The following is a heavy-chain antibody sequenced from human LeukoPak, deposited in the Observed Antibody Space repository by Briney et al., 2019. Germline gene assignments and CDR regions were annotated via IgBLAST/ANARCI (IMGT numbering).Heavy chain of an antibody. J-gene: IGHJ4*02. CDR1: GGSISSRSYX. D-gene: IGHD6-13*01. CDR2: IYYSGST. CDR3: ARLGSSSWFDY. V-gene: IGHV4-39*01. Sequence: SEXLXXXCTVSGGSISSRSYXWGWDRQPPGKGREWIGSIYYSGSTYYNPSRKSRVTISVDTSKKQFSLKLSSVTAADTAVYYCARLGSSSWFDYWGQGTLVTVSS.